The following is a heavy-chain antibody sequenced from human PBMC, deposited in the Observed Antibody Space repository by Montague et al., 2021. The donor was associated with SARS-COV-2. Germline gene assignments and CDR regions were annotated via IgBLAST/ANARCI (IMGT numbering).Heavy chain of an antibody. CDR1: GFTFDDYA. V-gene: IGHV3-43*02. CDR2: INGDGLTT. D-gene: IGHD3-10*01. J-gene: IGHJ3*01. Sequence: SLRLSCAASGFTFDDYAMHWVRQAPGKGLEWVSLINGDGLTTLVTDSVEGRFIISRDNSKNSLYLQMKSLRTEDTALYFCVKDMSEFDDLSAFDVWGQGTQVTVSS. CDR3: VKDMSEFDDLSAFDV.